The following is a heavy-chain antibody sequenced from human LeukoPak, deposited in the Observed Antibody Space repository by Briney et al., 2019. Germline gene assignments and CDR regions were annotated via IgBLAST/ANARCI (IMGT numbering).Heavy chain of an antibody. Sequence: ASVNVSCKASGYTLSGHYMHWVRQAPGQGLEWMGWINPDNGGTNFPQRLQGRVTMTRDTSTSTVYMELSRLRSDDTAIYYCARSLNCSATSCYLFGAFDIWGQGTVVTVSS. CDR2: INPDNGGT. CDR1: GYTLSGHY. CDR3: ARSLNCSATSCYLFGAFDI. V-gene: IGHV1-2*02. J-gene: IGHJ3*02. D-gene: IGHD2-2*01.